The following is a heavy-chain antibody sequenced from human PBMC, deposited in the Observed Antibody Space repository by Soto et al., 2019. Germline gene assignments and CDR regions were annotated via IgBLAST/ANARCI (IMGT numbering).Heavy chain of an antibody. CDR2: ISAYNGNT. CDR3: ARDRCSGGSCFPPDAFDI. J-gene: IGHJ3*02. CDR1: GYTFTSYG. V-gene: IGHV1-18*01. D-gene: IGHD2-15*01. Sequence: ASVKVSCKASGYTFTSYGISWVRQAPGQGLEWMGWISAYNGNTNYAQKLQGRVTMTTDTSTSTAYMELRSLRSDDTAVYYCARDRCSGGSCFPPDAFDIWGQGTMDTVSS.